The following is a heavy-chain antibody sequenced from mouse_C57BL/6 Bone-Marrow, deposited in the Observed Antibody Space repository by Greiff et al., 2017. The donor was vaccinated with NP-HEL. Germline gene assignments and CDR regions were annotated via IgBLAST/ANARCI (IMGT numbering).Heavy chain of an antibody. Sequence: VQLVESGAELVKPGASVKISCKASGYAFSSYWMNWVKQRPGKGLEWIGQIYPGDGDTNYNGKFKGKATLTADKSSSTAYMQLSSLTSEDSAVYFCARVPVYGYNAWFAYWGQGTLVTVSA. J-gene: IGHJ3*01. V-gene: IGHV1-80*01. CDR3: ARVPVYGYNAWFAY. CDR2: IYPGDGDT. D-gene: IGHD2-2*01. CDR1: GYAFSSYW.